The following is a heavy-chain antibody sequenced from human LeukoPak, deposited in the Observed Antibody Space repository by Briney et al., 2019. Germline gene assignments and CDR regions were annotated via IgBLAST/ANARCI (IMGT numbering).Heavy chain of an antibody. D-gene: IGHD3-3*02. CDR2: IKEDGSER. Sequence: PGGSLRLSCAAPVFTFGSNWMSWVRQAPGKGLEWVANIKEDGSERYHVDGRCTVSRDNVKHSLYLQLNRLRVEGTAVYYCAKTGSSTFWDWGQGTLVTVSS. CDR1: VFTFGSNW. J-gene: IGHJ4*02. CDR3: AKTGSSTFWD. V-gene: IGHV3-7*01.